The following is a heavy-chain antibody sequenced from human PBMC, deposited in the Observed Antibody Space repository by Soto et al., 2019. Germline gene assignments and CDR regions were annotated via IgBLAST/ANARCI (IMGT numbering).Heavy chain of an antibody. D-gene: IGHD4-17*01. Sequence: SETLSLTCTFSGASIHRSNYYLGWIRQPPGKGLEWIGYIYYSGSTNYNPSLKSRVTISVDTSKNQFSLKLSSVTAADTAVYYCARRYGPGFDYWGQGTLVTVSS. CDR1: GASIHRSNYY. CDR2: IYYSGST. J-gene: IGHJ4*02. V-gene: IGHV4-61*05. CDR3: ARRYGPGFDY.